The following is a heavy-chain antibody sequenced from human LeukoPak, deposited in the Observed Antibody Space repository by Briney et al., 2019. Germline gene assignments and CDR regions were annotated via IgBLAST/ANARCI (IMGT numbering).Heavy chain of an antibody. V-gene: IGHV4-38-2*02. CDR2: MYHSGSN. D-gene: IGHD4/OR15-4a*01. Sequence: KPAETLCLTCAVSGYSISSGYYWGWIQEPPGKGLEWVGSMYHSGSNYYKESLKSRFTISGDTSKNKIYLKMSTVTAADTAVYYCAIEVSWVPTSDYWGQGTLVTVSS. J-gene: IGHJ4*02. CDR1: GYSISSGYY. CDR3: AIEVSWVPTSDY.